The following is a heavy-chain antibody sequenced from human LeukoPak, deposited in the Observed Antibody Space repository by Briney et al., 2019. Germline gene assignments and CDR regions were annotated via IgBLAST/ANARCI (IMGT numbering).Heavy chain of an antibody. CDR2: IYSGGST. Sequence: GGSLRLSCAASGFTVSSNYMSWVRQAPGKGLEWVSVIYSGGSTYYAGSVKGRFTISRDNSKNTLYLQMNSLRAEDTAVYYCARASSGWYFDYWGQGTLVTVSS. CDR3: ARASSGWYFDY. J-gene: IGHJ4*02. D-gene: IGHD6-19*01. CDR1: GFTVSSNY. V-gene: IGHV3-53*01.